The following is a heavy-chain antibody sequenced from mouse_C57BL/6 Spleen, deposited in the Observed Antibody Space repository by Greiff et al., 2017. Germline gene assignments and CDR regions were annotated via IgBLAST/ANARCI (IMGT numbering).Heavy chain of an antibody. Sequence: QVQLQQPGAELVMPGASVKLSCKASGYTFTSYWMHWVKQRPGQGLEWIGEIDPSDSYTNYNQKFKGKSTLTVDKSSSTAYMQLSSLTSVDSAVYYCARADYGSSFDYWGQGTTLTVSS. J-gene: IGHJ2*01. CDR2: IDPSDSYT. CDR1: GYTFTSYW. D-gene: IGHD1-1*01. CDR3: ARADYGSSFDY. V-gene: IGHV1-69*01.